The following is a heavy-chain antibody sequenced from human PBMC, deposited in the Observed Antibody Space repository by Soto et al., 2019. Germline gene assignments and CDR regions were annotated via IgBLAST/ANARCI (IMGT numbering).Heavy chain of an antibody. D-gene: IGHD3-3*01. J-gene: IGHJ4*02. CDR3: AKDPRRITIFGVVSH. CDR2: ISYDGSNE. Sequence: VAVISYDGSNEYYADSVKGRFTISRDNSKNTLYLQMNSLRAEDTAVYYCAKDPRRITIFGVVSHWGQGTLVTVSS. V-gene: IGHV3-30*18.